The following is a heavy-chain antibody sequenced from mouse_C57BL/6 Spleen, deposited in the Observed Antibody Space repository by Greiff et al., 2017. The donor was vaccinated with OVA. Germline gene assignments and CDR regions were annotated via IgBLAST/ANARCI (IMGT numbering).Heavy chain of an antibody. V-gene: IGHV1-18*01. Sequence: VQLQQSGPELVKPGASVKIPCKASGYTFSDYNMDWVKQSHGKSLEWIGDINPNNGGTIYNQKFKGKATLTVDKSSSTAYMELRSLTSEDTAVYYCARKGAYYSNSGHYYAMDYWGQGTSVTVSS. CDR1: GYTFSDYN. CDR3: ARKGAYYSNSGHYYAMDY. D-gene: IGHD2-5*01. CDR2: INPNNGGT. J-gene: IGHJ4*01.